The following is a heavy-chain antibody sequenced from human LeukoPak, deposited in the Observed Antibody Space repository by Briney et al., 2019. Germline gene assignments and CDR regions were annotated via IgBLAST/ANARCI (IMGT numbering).Heavy chain of an antibody. Sequence: ASVKVSCKASGYTFTSYGITWVRQAPGQGLEWMGWIGPNNGNTNYARKLQGRVTMTTDTSTTTAYMELRSLRSDDTAVYYCARGQGSGSYFALGYWGQGTLVTVSS. D-gene: IGHD1-26*01. V-gene: IGHV1-18*01. CDR3: ARGQGSGSYFALGY. CDR1: GYTFTSYG. J-gene: IGHJ4*02. CDR2: IGPNNGNT.